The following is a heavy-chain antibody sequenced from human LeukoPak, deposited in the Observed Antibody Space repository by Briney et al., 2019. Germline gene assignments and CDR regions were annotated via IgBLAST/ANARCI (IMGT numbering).Heavy chain of an antibody. Sequence: PSETLSLTCTVSGGSISSGDYYWSWIHQSPGKGLEWIGYIYYSGSTYYNPSLKSRVTISVDTSKNQFSLKLSSVTAADTAVYYCARGGDYYDSSGYYRGLAFDTWGQGTMVTVSS. V-gene: IGHV4-30-4*08. J-gene: IGHJ3*02. CDR3: ARGGDYYDSSGYYRGLAFDT. CDR1: GGSISSGDYY. D-gene: IGHD3-22*01. CDR2: IYYSGST.